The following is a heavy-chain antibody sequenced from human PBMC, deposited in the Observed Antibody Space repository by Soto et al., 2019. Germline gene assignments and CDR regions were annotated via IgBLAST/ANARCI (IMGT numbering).Heavy chain of an antibody. CDR3: AKCTVDTIVTSGWRNWLEP. J-gene: IGHJ5*02. CDR1: GFTFSSSA. Sequence: EVQLLESGGGLVQPGGSLRLSCAASGFTFSSSAMSWVRQAPGKGLEWVSAIRGTNGNTHYAESVKGRLTISRDNSKNTLYLQMNFLRAEDTAVYYCAKCTVDTIVTSGWRNWLEPWGQGTLVIVSS. V-gene: IGHV3-23*01. D-gene: IGHD6-19*01. CDR2: IRGTNGNT.